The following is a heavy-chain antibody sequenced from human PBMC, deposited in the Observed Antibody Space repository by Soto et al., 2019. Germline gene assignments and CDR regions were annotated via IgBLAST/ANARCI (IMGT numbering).Heavy chain of an antibody. D-gene: IGHD5-12*01. V-gene: IGHV4-61*01. J-gene: IGHJ6*02. CDR3: AASAPPATNYYYAMDV. Sequence: SETLSLTCTVSGGSVSSGSFYWSWIRRPPXKGLEWIGYFYDSGSTNYNPSLRSRVTMSVDTSKNQFSLKLSSVTAADTAVYYCAASAPPATNYYYAMDVWGQGTTVTVSS. CDR1: GGSVSSGSFY. CDR2: FYDSGST.